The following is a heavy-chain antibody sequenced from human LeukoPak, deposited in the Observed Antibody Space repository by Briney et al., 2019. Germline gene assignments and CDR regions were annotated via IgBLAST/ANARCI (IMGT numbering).Heavy chain of an antibody. D-gene: IGHD5-24*01. CDR3: AKDIGWLEYYFDY. CDR1: GFTFSSYA. CDR2: ISWNSGSI. V-gene: IGHV3-9*01. J-gene: IGHJ4*02. Sequence: PGGSLRLSCAASGFTFSSYAMTWVRQAPGKGLEWVSGISWNSGSIGYADSVKGRFTISRDNAKNSLYLQMNSLRAEDTALYYCAKDIGWLEYYFDYWGQGTLVTVSS.